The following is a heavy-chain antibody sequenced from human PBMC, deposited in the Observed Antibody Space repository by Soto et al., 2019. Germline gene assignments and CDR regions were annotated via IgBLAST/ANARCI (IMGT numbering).Heavy chain of an antibody. CDR2: INPIFGKA. V-gene: IGHV1-69*13. J-gene: IGHJ4*02. D-gene: IGHD3-3*01. CDR3: ARDQGYYDFWSGYSTGFDY. Sequence: SVKVSCKASGCTFSSYAISWVRQAPGQGLEWMGGINPIFGKANYSQKFQGRVTITADESTSTAYMELSSLRSEDTAVYYCARDQGYYDFWSGYSTGFDYWGQGTLVTVSS. CDR1: GCTFSSYA.